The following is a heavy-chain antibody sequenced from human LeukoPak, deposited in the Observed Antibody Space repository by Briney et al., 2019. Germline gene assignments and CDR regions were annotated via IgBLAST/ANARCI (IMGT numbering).Heavy chain of an antibody. V-gene: IGHV4-4*07. D-gene: IGHD6-13*01. CDR1: GGSISSYY. Sequence: SETLSLTCTVSGGSISSYYWSWIRQPAGKGLEWIGRIYTSGSTNYNPSLKSRVTISVDTSKNQFSLKLSSVTAADTAVYYCARHPSAAAKLLFDYWGQGTLVTVSS. J-gene: IGHJ4*02. CDR3: ARHPSAAAKLLFDY. CDR2: IYTSGST.